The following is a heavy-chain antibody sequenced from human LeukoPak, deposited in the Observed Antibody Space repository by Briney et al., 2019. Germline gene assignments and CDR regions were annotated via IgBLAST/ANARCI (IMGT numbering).Heavy chain of an antibody. V-gene: IGHV3-30*01. Sequence: AGRSLRLSCAASGFTFSSYAMHWVRQAPGKGLEWVAVISYDGSNKYYADSVKRRFTISRDNSKNTLYLQMNSLRAEDTAVYYCARGRIATVTQLDYWGQGTLVTVSS. D-gene: IGHD4-17*01. J-gene: IGHJ4*02. CDR2: ISYDGSNK. CDR3: ARGRIATVTQLDY. CDR1: GFTFSSYA.